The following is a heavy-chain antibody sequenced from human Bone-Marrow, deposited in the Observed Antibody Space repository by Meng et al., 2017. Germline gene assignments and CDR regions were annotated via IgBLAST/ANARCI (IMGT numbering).Heavy chain of an antibody. CDR2: IIPIFGTA. Sequence: VRLVRAGAAVKQPGVSVKVSCKASGGTFSSYAISWVRQAPGQGLEWMGGIIPIFGTANYAQKFQGRVTITADKSTSTAYMELSSLRSEDTAVYYCASPPGYCSGGSCYYKYYFDYWGQGTLVTVSS. CDR1: GGTFSSYA. D-gene: IGHD2-15*01. CDR3: ASPPGYCSGGSCYYKYYFDY. J-gene: IGHJ4*02. V-gene: IGHV1-69*14.